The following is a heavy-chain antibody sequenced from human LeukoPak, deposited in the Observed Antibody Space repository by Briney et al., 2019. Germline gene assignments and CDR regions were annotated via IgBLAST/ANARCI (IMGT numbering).Heavy chain of an antibody. CDR1: GGTFSSYT. CDR3: ARVACSSTSCYYYYGMDV. Sequence: SVKVSCKASGGTFSSYTISWVRQAPGQGLGWMGRIIPILGIANYAQKFQGRVTITADKSTSTAYMELSSLRSEDTAVYYCARVACSSTSCYYYYGMDVWGQGTTVTVSS. D-gene: IGHD2-2*01. J-gene: IGHJ6*02. V-gene: IGHV1-69*02. CDR2: IIPILGIA.